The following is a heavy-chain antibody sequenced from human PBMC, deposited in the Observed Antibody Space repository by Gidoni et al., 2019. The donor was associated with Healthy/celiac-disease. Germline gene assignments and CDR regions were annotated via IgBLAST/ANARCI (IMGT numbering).Heavy chain of an antibody. CDR2: IYDGSNK. Sequence: QVQLLESGVGVVQPGMSLRLSCASSGFTFSSYAMHWVRQAPGKGLEWVAVIYDGSNKYYADSVKGRFTISRDNSKNTLYLQMNSLRAEDTAVYYCARDKSYYDFRLQENDAFDIWGQGTMVTVSS. V-gene: IGHV3-30-3*01. CDR3: ARDKSYYDFRLQENDAFDI. J-gene: IGHJ3*02. CDR1: GFTFSSYA. D-gene: IGHD3-3*01.